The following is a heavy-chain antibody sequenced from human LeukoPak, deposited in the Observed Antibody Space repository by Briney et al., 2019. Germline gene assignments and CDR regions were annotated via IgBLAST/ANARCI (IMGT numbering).Heavy chain of an antibody. CDR2: IWYDGSNK. J-gene: IGHJ4*02. Sequence: PGGSLRLSCAASGFTFSSYEMNWVRQAPGKGLEWVAVIWYDGSNKYYADSVKGRFTISRDNSKNTLYLQMNSLRAEDTAVYYCAKGPHYGSEFDYWGQGTLVTVSS. CDR3: AKGPHYGSEFDY. CDR1: GFTFSSYE. V-gene: IGHV3-33*06. D-gene: IGHD3-10*01.